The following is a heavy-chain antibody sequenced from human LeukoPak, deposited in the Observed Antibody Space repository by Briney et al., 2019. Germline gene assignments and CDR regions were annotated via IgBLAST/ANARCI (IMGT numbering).Heavy chain of an antibody. V-gene: IGHV1-18*01. Sequence: ASVKVSCKASGYTFTSYGISWVRQAPGQGLEWMGWISAYNGNTNYAQKLQGRVTMTTDTSTSTAYMELRSLRSDDTAVYYCASGSLSYYYDGSGYYQFDYWGQGTLVTVSS. CDR1: GYTFTSYG. CDR3: ASGSLSYYYDGSGYYQFDY. J-gene: IGHJ4*02. CDR2: ISAYNGNT. D-gene: IGHD3-22*01.